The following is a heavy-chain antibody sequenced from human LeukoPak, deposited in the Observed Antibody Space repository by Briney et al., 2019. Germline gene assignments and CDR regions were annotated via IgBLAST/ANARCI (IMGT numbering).Heavy chain of an antibody. D-gene: IGHD3-3*01. V-gene: IGHV4-39*07. CDR2: IYYSGST. CDR3: ARANHVLRFLEWSAY. Sequence: SETLSLTCTVSGGSISSSSYYWGWIRQPPGKGLEWIGSIYYSGSTYYNPSLKSRVTISVDTSKNQFSLKLSSVTAADTAVYYCARANHVLRFLEWSAYWGQGTLVTVSS. J-gene: IGHJ4*02. CDR1: GGSISSSSYY.